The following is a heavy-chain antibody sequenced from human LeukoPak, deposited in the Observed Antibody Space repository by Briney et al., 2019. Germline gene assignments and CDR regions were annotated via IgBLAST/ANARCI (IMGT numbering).Heavy chain of an antibody. CDR1: GGTFSSYA. CDR3: ARGLWFGAQSYGMDV. CDR2: IIPILGIA. J-gene: IGHJ6*02. V-gene: IGHV1-69*04. D-gene: IGHD3-10*01. Sequence: SVKVSCKASGGTFSSYAISWVRQAPGQGLEWMGRIIPILGIANYAQKFQGRVTITADKSTSTAYMELSSLRSEDTAVYYCARGLWFGAQSYGMDVWGQGTTVTVFS.